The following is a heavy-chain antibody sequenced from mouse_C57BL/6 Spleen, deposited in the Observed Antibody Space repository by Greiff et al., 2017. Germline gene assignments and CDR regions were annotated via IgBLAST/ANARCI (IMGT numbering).Heavy chain of an antibody. Sequence: VQLQQSGPGLVQPSQSLSITCTVSGFSLTSYGVHWVRQSPGKGLEWMGVIWSGGSTDYNEAFISRMGISKDNSKTQVFFNMNRLQADDPAIYSCARNTHYYGSSYYFDYWGQGTTLTVSS. V-gene: IGHV2-2*01. CDR2: IWSGGST. J-gene: IGHJ2*01. D-gene: IGHD1-1*01. CDR1: GFSLTSYG. CDR3: ARNTHYYGSSYYFDY.